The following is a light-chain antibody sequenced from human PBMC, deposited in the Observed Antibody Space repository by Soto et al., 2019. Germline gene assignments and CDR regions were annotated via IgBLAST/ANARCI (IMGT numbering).Light chain of an antibody. V-gene: IGLV2-14*01. CDR2: DVS. Sequence: QSALTQPAAVSESPGQSITISCTGTSSDVGAYNYVSWYQQHPGKAPKLMIYDVSNRPSGVSNRFSGSKSGNTASLTISGLQAEDEADYYCSSYTSSTTLDVVFGGGTKLTVL. CDR3: SSYTSSTTLDVV. CDR1: SSDVGAYNY. J-gene: IGLJ2*01.